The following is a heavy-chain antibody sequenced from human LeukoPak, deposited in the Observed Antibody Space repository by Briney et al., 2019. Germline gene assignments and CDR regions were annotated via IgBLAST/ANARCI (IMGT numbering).Heavy chain of an antibody. D-gene: IGHD1-1*01. Sequence: PGGSLRLSCSVSGLRFSRYPMPWVRQAPGKGLEYASAISSNGGSTYYADSVKGRFTISRGNSKNTIYLQMNSLRGEDTAVYYCVKDQAGTTGNAFDIWGQGTVVTVSS. V-gene: IGHV3-64D*06. CDR1: GLRFSRYP. J-gene: IGHJ3*02. CDR2: ISSNGGST. CDR3: VKDQAGTTGNAFDI.